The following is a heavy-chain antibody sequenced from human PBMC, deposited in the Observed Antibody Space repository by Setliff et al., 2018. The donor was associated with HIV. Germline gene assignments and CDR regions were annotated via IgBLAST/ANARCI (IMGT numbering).Heavy chain of an antibody. CDR1: RGSISSGSYY. V-gene: IGHV4-61*02. CDR2: IYTSGST. J-gene: IGHJ5*02. D-gene: IGHD6-13*01. CDR3: AREDGEYTSSPRWFDP. Sequence: SETLSLTCTDSRGSISSGSYYWSWMRQPAGKGLEWIGRIYTSGSTNYNPSLKSRVTISVDTSKNEFSLKLSSVTAADTAVYFCAREDGEYTSSPRWFDPWGQGTQVTVSS.